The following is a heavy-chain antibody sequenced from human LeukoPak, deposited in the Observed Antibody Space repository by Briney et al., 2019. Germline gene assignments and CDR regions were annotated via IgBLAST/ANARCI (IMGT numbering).Heavy chain of an antibody. CDR1: GFTFSSYA. CDR2: IKQDGSEK. CDR3: ATGRRLPY. V-gene: IGHV3-7*01. J-gene: IGHJ4*02. Sequence: PGGSLRLSCAASGFTFSSYAMTWVRQAPGKGLEWVANIKQDGSEKHYVESVKGRFTISRDNAKNSLYLQMNSLRAEDTAVYYCATGRRLPYWGQGTLVTVSS.